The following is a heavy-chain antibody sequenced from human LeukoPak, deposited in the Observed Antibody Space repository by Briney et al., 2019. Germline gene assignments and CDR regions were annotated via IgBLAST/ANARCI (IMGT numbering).Heavy chain of an antibody. CDR2: IIPILGIA. Sequence: SVKVSCKASGGTFSSYTISWVRQAPGQGLEWMGRIIPILGIANYAQKFQGRVTITADKSTSTAYMELSSLRSEDTAVYYCAIHTYYYDSSGYFSFDYWGQGTLVTVSS. V-gene: IGHV1-69*02. J-gene: IGHJ4*02. CDR1: GGTFSSYT. D-gene: IGHD3-22*01. CDR3: AIHTYYYDSSGYFSFDY.